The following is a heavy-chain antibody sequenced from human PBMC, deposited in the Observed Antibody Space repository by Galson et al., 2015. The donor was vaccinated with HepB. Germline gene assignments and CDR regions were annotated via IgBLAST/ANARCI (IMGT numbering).Heavy chain of an antibody. CDR2: ISSSSSYI. J-gene: IGHJ4*02. CDR1: GFTFSSYS. CDR3: ARDPGTMITFGGVTYFDY. V-gene: IGHV3-21*01. Sequence: SLRLSCAASGFTFSSYSMSWVRQAPGKGLEWVSSISSSSSYIYYADSVKGRFTISRDNAKNSLYLQMNSLRAEDTAVYYCARDPGTMITFGGVTYFDYWGQGTLVTVSS. D-gene: IGHD3-16*01.